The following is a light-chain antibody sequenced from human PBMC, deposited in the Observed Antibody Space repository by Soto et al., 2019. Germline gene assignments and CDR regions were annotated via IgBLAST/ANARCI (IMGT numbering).Light chain of an antibody. CDR1: QSVSSY. CDR2: DAS. CDR3: QQRSNWPSYT. Sequence: PGARATLSCRASQSVSSYLAWYQQKPGQAPRLLIYDASNRATGIPARFSGSGSGTDFTLTISSLGPEDFAVYYCQQRSNWPSYTFGQGTKLEIK. J-gene: IGKJ2*01. V-gene: IGKV3-11*01.